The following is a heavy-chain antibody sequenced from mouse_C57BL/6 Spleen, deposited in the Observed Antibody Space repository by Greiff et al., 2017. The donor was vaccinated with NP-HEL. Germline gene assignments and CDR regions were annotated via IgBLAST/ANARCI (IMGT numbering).Heavy chain of an antibody. D-gene: IGHD6-1*01. V-gene: IGHV1-64*01. CDR3: APLGSEV. CDR1: GYTFTSYW. J-gene: IGHJ1*03. CDR2: IHPNSGST. Sequence: QVHVKQSGAELVKPGASVKLSCKASGYTFTSYWMHWVKQRPGQGLEWIGMIHPNSGSTNYNEKFKSKATLTVDKSSSTAYMQLSSLTSEDSAVYYCAPLGSEVWGTGTTVTVSS.